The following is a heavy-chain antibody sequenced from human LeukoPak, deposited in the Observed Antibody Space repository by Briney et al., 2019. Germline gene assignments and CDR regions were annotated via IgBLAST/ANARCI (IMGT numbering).Heavy chain of an antibody. D-gene: IGHD3-16*01. CDR1: GFTFSSYA. Sequence: GGSPRLSCAASGFTFSSYAMHWVRQAPGKGLEYVSAISSNGGSTYYANSVKGRFTISRDNSKNTLYLQMGSLRPEDMAVYYCARVADYVWGSYDYWGQGTLVTVSS. CDR2: ISSNGGST. V-gene: IGHV3-64*01. CDR3: ARVADYVWGSYDY. J-gene: IGHJ4*02.